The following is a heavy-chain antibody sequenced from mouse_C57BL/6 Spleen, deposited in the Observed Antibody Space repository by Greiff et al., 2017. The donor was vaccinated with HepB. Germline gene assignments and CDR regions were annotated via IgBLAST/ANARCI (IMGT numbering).Heavy chain of an antibody. CDR3: AKTAQATRYYAMDY. D-gene: IGHD3-2*02. V-gene: IGHV2-3*01. CDR1: GFSLTSYG. Sequence: QVQLQQSGPGLVAPSQSLSITCTVSGFSLTSYGVSWVRQTPGKGLEWLGVIWGDGSTNYHSALISRLSISKDNSKRQVFLKLNSLQTDDTATYYCAKTAQATRYYAMDYWGQGTSVTVSS. CDR2: IWGDGST. J-gene: IGHJ4*01.